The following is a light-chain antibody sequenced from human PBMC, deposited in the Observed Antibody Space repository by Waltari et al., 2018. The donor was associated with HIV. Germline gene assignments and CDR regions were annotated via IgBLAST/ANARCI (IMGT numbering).Light chain of an antibody. CDR3: QSYDRVSGSWV. Sequence: QSVLTQPPSVSGAPGQRVTISCTGSSSTIAAPYAVPWYQQLPGTVPKLLIYDNNSRPTGVPDRFSGSKSGTSASLAIAGLQTEDEADYYCQSYDRVSGSWVFGGGTKLTVL. V-gene: IGLV1-40*01. J-gene: IGLJ3*02. CDR1: SSTIAAPYA. CDR2: DNN.